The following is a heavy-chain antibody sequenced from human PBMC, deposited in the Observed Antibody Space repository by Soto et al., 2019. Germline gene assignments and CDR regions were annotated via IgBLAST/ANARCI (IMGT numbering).Heavy chain of an antibody. CDR1: GFIFSTFE. V-gene: IGHV3-48*03. D-gene: IGHD2-21*01. CDR2: ISTGGII. J-gene: IGHJ4*02. Sequence: GGSLRLSCVASGFIFSTFEMNWVRQAPGKGLEWVSYISTGGIIYYADSVKGRFTISRDNAKNSLYLQMNSLGAEDTAVYYCARQIVAGGYFDYWGQGTLVTVSS. CDR3: ARQIVAGGYFDY.